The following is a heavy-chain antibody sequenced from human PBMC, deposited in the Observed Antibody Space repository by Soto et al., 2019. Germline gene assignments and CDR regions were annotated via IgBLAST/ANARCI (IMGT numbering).Heavy chain of an antibody. D-gene: IGHD5-12*01. CDR2: VYSDGTT. CDR1: GFTVSAKY. J-gene: IGHJ4*02. CDR3: ARERGGGATGAYFDY. Sequence: EVQLVETGGGLIQPGGSLRLSCAASGFTVSAKYMTWVRQAPGKGLEWVSVVYSDGTTYYADSVKGRFTISRDNSKNTLYLQMNSLRAEDTAVYYCARERGGGATGAYFDYWGQGTLVTVSS. V-gene: IGHV3-53*02.